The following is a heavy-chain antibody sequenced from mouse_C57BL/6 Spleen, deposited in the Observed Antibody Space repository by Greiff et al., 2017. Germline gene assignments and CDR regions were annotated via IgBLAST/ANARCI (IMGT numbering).Heavy chain of an antibody. CDR2: IYPGSGST. CDR1: GYTFTSYW. CDR3: TRSSLYGLWYFDV. V-gene: IGHV1-55*01. D-gene: IGHD1-1*01. Sequence: QVQLQQSGAELVKPGASVKMSCKASGYTFTSYWITWVKQRPGQGLEWIGDIYPGSGSTNYNEKFKSKATLTVDTSSSTAYMQLSSLTSEYSAVYCCTRSSLYGLWYFDVWGTGTTVTVSS. J-gene: IGHJ1*03.